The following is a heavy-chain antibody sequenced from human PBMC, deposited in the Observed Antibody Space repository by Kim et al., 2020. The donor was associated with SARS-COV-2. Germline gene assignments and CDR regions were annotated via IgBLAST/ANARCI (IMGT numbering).Heavy chain of an antibody. Sequence: SHTHYPSLKSRVTISRDTSMTHLSLKLTSVTAADPAVYYCAHRSRNLTFDYWGQGTLVTVSS. CDR3: AHRSRNLTFDY. J-gene: IGHJ4*02. D-gene: IGHD3-9*01. CDR2: SH. V-gene: IGHV4-34*01.